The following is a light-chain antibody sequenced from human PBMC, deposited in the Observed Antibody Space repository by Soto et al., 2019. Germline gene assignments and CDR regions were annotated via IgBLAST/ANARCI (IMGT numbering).Light chain of an antibody. CDR3: SSYTSSSTL. CDR1: GSDVGGYNY. J-gene: IGLJ2*01. CDR2: DVS. V-gene: IGLV2-14*01. Sequence: QSVLTQPDSVSGSPGQSITISCTGTGSDVGGYNYVSWYQQHPGKAPKLMIYDVSNRPSGVSNRFSGSKSGNTASLTISGLQAEDAADYYCSSYTSSSTLFGGGTKVTVL.